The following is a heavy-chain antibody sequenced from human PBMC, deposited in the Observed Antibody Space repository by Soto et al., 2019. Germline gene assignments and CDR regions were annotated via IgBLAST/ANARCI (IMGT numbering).Heavy chain of an antibody. D-gene: IGHD3-9*01. Sequence: ASVKVSCKASGYTFTNYAMHWVRQAPGQRLEWMGWINAGNGNTEYSQKFQGRVTITRDTSASTAYMDLTSLRSEDTAVYYCGREILTGYLTLFNYWGQEPLVPVS. CDR1: GYTFTNYA. J-gene: IGHJ4*02. CDR3: GREILTGYLTLFNY. V-gene: IGHV1-3*01. CDR2: INAGNGNT.